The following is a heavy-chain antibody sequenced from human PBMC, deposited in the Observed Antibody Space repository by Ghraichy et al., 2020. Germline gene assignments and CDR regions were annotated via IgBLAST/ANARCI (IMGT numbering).Heavy chain of an antibody. V-gene: IGHV3-23*01. CDR3: AKADGEYYDFWSGYYRDYYYGMDV. CDR1: GFTFSSYA. D-gene: IGHD3-3*01. CDR2: ISGSGGST. Sequence: GGSLRLSCAASGFTFSSYAMSWVRQAPGKGLEWVSAISGSGGSTYYADSVKGRFTISRDNSKNTLYLQMNSLRAEDTAVYYCAKADGEYYDFWSGYYRDYYYGMDVWGQGTTVTVSS. J-gene: IGHJ6*02.